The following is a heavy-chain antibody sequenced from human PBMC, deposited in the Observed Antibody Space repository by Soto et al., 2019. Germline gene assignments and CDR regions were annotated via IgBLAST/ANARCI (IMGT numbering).Heavy chain of an antibody. J-gene: IGHJ4*02. CDR3: ARVPRLVAGEDYADF. V-gene: IGHV1-8*01. CDR2: MNPNSGNT. D-gene: IGHD2-15*01. CDR1: GYTFTSYD. Sequence: QVQLVQSGAEVKKPGASVKVSCKASGYTFTSYDINWVRQATGQGLEWMGWMNPNSGNTGYAQKFQGRVTMTRNTSICTAYMERSSLRSEDTAVYYCARVPRLVAGEDYADFWGQGTLVTVSS.